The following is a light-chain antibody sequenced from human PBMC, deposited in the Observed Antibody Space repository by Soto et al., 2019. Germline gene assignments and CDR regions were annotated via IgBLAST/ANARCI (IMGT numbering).Light chain of an antibody. CDR1: SSNIGSNT. CDR2: SNN. J-gene: IGLJ3*02. V-gene: IGLV1-44*01. CDR3: AAWDDSLNGWV. Sequence: QSVLTQPPSASGTPGQRVTISCSGSSSNIGSNTVNWYQQHPGTAPKLLIYSNNQRPSGVPDRFSGSKSGTSASLAISGLPSEDEADYYCAAWDDSLNGWVFGGGTKLTVL.